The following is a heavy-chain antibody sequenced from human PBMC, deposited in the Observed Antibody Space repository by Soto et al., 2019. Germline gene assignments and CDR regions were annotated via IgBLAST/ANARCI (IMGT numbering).Heavy chain of an antibody. CDR1: GGSISSGDYY. V-gene: IGHV4-30-4*01. J-gene: IGHJ6*02. Sequence: QVQLQESGPGLVKPSQTLSLTCTVSGGSISSGDYYWSWIRQPPGKGLEWIGYIYYSGSTYYNPSLKSRVTISVDTSKNQFSLKLSSVTAADTAVYYCARDRGDTGGNYILRYYYYGMDVWGQGTTVTVSS. D-gene: IGHD1-7*01. CDR3: ARDRGDTGGNYILRYYYYGMDV. CDR2: IYYSGST.